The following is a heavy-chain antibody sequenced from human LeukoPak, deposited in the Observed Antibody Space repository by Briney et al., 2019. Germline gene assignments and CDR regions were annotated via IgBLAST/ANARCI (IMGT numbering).Heavy chain of an antibody. CDR2: ISGSGGST. Sequence: GGSLRLSCAVSRFAFSNYGMSWVRQAPGKGLEWVSAISGSGGSTYYADSVKGRFTISRDNSKNTLYLQMNSLRAEDTALYYCAKSSYYDTSGSYREYYFDYWGQGALVTVSS. J-gene: IGHJ4*02. D-gene: IGHD3-22*01. CDR1: RFAFSNYG. CDR3: AKSSYYDTSGSYREYYFDY. V-gene: IGHV3-23*01.